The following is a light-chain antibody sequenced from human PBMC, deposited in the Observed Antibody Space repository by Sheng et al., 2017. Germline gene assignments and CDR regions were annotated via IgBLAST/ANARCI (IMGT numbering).Light chain of an antibody. Sequence: EIVLTQSPATLSLSPGERATLSCRASQSLSSYLAWFQHKPGQAPRLLIYDASNRATGIPARFSGSGSGTDFTLTISSLEPEDFAVYYCQQYGSSPRTFGQGTKVEIK. J-gene: IGKJ1*01. CDR2: DAS. CDR1: QSLSSY. V-gene: IGKV3-11*01. CDR3: QQYGSSPRT.